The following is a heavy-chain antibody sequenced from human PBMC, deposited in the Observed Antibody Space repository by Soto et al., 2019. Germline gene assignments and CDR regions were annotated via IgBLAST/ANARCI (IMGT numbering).Heavy chain of an antibody. CDR3: ARDGGYDRLAGRGCS. J-gene: IGHJ5*02. CDR1: GYTFTSYG. D-gene: IGHD5-12*01. Sequence: QVQLVQSGAEVKKHGASVKVSCKASGYTFTSYGISWVRQAPGQGVEWMGWVSAYNGNTNYAQKLQGRVTMTINTSTRTVYMELRSLRSDNTAVYYCARDGGYDRLAGRGCSCGQGTLVTVSS. V-gene: IGHV1-18*01. CDR2: VSAYNGNT.